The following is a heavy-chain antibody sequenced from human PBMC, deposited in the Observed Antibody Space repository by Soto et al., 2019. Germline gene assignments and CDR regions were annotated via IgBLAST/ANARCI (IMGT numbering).Heavy chain of an antibody. CDR2: ISGSGGTT. D-gene: IGHD6-13*01. CDR1: GFTFSSYA. J-gene: IGHJ4*02. Sequence: EVQLLESGGGLVHPGGSLRLSCAASGFTFSSYAMRWVRQAPGKGLEWVSSISGSGGTTYYADSVKGRLTISRDNSKNTLNLQMKSLRAEDTAVYYCGKAAGTAIDYWGQVTLVTVAS. V-gene: IGHV3-23*01. CDR3: GKAAGTAIDY.